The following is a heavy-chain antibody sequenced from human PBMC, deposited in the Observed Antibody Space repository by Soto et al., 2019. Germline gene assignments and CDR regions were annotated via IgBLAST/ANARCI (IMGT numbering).Heavy chain of an antibody. V-gene: IGHV4-31*03. CDR1: GGSISSGGYY. CDR3: GKTISITGTIFDY. J-gene: IGHJ4*02. Sequence: PSETLSLTCTVSGGSISSGGYYWSWIRQHPGKGLEWIGYIYYSGSTYYNPSLKSRVTISVDTSKNQFSLKLSSVTAADTAVYYCGKTISITGTIFDYWGQGTLVTVSS. CDR2: IYYSGST. D-gene: IGHD1-20*01.